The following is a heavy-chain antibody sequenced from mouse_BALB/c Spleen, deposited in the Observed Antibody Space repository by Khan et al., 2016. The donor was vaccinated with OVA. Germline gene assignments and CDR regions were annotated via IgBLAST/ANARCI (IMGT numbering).Heavy chain of an antibody. CDR1: GYTFTSYY. D-gene: IGHD2-1*01. V-gene: IGHV1S56*01. CDR2: IYPGNVNT. J-gene: IGHJ3*01. CDR3: AREGYYGNYRAWFAY. Sequence: QMQLEESGPELVKPGASVKISCKASGYTFTSYYINWVKQRPGQGLEWIGWIYPGNVNTKYNEKFKGKATLTADKSSSTAYLQLSSLPSEDSAVYFCAREGYYGNYRAWFAYWGQGTLVTVSA.